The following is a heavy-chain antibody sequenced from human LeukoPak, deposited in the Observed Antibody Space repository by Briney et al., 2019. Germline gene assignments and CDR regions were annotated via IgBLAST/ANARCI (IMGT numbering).Heavy chain of an antibody. D-gene: IGHD3-22*01. J-gene: IGHJ3*02. CDR2: IYSSGRT. V-gene: IGHV4-61*02. CDR1: GGSISSGPYY. CDR3: ARGPYSYDSSGAFDI. Sequence: PSETLSLTCTVSGGSISSGPYYWSWIRQPAGKGLEWIGRIYSSGRTNYNPSLKSRVTISLDTSKNQFSLKLSSVTAADTAVYFCARGPYSYDSSGAFDIWGQGTMVTVSS.